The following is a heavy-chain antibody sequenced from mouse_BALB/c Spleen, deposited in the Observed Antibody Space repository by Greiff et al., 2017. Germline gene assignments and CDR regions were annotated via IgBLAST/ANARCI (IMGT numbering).Heavy chain of an antibody. CDR1: GFSLTGYG. Sequence: QVQLQQSGPGLVAPSQSLSITCTVSGFSLTGYGVNWVRQPPGKGLEWLGMIWGDGSTDYNSALKSRLSISKDNSKSQVFLKMNSLQTDDTARYYCARVKYGNHYAMDYWGQGTSVTVSS. CDR2: IWGDGST. J-gene: IGHJ4*01. V-gene: IGHV2-6-7*01. CDR3: ARVKYGNHYAMDY. D-gene: IGHD2-10*02.